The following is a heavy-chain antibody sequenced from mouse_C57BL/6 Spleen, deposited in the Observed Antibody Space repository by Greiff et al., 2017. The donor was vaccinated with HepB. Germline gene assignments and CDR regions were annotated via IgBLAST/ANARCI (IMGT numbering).Heavy chain of an antibody. J-gene: IGHJ3*01. CDR2: ISYSGST. D-gene: IGHD1-1*01. Sequence: EVKLVESGPGMVKPSQSLSLTCTVPGYSITSGYDWHWIRHFPGNKLEWMGYISYSGSTNYNPSLKSRISITHDTSKNHFFLKLNSVTTEDTATYYCARDRDYGSFAYWGQGTLVTVSA. CDR1: GYSITSGYD. V-gene: IGHV3-1*01. CDR3: ARDRDYGSFAY.